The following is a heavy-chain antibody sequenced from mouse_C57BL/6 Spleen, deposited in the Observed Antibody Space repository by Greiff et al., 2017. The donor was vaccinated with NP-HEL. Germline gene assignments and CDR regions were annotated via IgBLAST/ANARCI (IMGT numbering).Heavy chain of an antibody. CDR1: GYTFTDYN. CDR3: AYSNGAWFAY. V-gene: IGHV1-18*01. D-gene: IGHD2-5*01. J-gene: IGHJ3*01. Sequence: EVQLQQSGPELVKPGASVKIPCKASGYTFTDYNMDWVKQSHGKSLEWIGDINPNNGGTIYNQKFKGKATLTVDKSSSTAYMELLSLTSEDTAVYYCAYSNGAWFAYWGQGTLVTVSA. CDR2: INPNNGGT.